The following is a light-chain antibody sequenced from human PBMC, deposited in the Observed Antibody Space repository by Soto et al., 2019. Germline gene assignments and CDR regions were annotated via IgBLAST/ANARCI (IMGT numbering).Light chain of an antibody. CDR3: QQYENLPT. Sequence: DIQMTQSPSSLSASVGDRVTITCRASQVISKFLNWYQLKPGKAPKLLIYDASNLEAGVPSRFRGSGSGTDFTFTISRLQPEDIATYYCQQYENLPTFGQGTRLEIK. CDR1: QVISKF. J-gene: IGKJ5*01. V-gene: IGKV1-33*01. CDR2: DAS.